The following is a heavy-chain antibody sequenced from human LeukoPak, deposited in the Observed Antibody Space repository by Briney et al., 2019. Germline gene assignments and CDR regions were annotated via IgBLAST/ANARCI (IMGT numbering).Heavy chain of an antibody. D-gene: IGHD3-22*01. V-gene: IGHV2-70*11. CDR3: ARKYYYDSSGYYYDWFDP. J-gene: IGHJ5*02. CDR2: IDWDDDK. CDR1: GFSLSTSGMC. Sequence: SGPALVKPTQTLTLTCTFSGFSLSTSGMCVSWIRQPPGKALEWLARIDWDDDKYYSTSLKTRLTISKDTSKNQVVLTMTNMDPVDTATYYCARKYYYDSSGYYYDWFDPWGQGTLVTVSS.